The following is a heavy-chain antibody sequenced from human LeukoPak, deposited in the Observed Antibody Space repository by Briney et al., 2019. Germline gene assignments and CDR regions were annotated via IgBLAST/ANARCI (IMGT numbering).Heavy chain of an antibody. D-gene: IGHD1-26*01. Sequence: PGGSLRLSCAASGFTFSSYAMSWVRQAPGKGLEWVSSISSSSSYIYYADSVKGRFTISRDNAKNSLYLQMNSLRAEDTAVYYCARDGSYGFDYWGQGTLVTVSS. CDR3: ARDGSYGFDY. CDR2: ISSSSSYI. V-gene: IGHV3-21*01. J-gene: IGHJ4*02. CDR1: GFTFSSYA.